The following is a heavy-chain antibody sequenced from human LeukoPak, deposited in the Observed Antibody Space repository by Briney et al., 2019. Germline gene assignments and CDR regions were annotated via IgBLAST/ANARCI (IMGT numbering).Heavy chain of an antibody. CDR1: GGTFSSYA. CDR3: ARDREYCSGGSCYPGDYYYYYMDV. Sequence: SVKVSCKASGGTFSSYAISWVRQAPGQGLEWMGGIIPIFGTANYAQKFQGRVTITADESTSTAYMELSSLRSEDTAVYYCARDREYCSGGSCYPGDYYYYYMDVWGKGTTVTISS. V-gene: IGHV1-69*01. J-gene: IGHJ6*03. D-gene: IGHD2-15*01. CDR2: IIPIFGTA.